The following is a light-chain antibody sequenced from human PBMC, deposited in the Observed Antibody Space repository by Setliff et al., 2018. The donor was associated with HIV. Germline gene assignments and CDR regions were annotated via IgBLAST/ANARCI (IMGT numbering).Light chain of an antibody. J-gene: IGLJ1*01. V-gene: IGLV2-14*03. Sequence: QSVLTQPASVSGSPGQSITISCTGTSSDVGGYNYVSWYQQHPGKAPKLMICDVSNRPSGVSNRFSGSKSGNTASLTISGLQAEDEAGYYCSSYTSSSSYVFGTGTKV. CDR1: SSDVGGYNY. CDR3: SSYTSSSSYV. CDR2: DVS.